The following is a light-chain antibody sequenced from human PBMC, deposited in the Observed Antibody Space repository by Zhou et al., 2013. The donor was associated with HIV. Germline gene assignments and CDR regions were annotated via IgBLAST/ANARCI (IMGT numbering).Light chain of an antibody. CDR2: AAS. J-gene: IGKJ1*01. CDR3: QQLNSYPT. V-gene: IGKV1-9*01. Sequence: DIQLTQSPSFLSASVGERVTITCRASQAISSYLAWYQQRPGKAPKLLIYAASTLQSGVPSRFTGGGSGTEFTLTISSLQSEDFATYYCQQLNSYPTFGQGTKVEIK. CDR1: QAISSY.